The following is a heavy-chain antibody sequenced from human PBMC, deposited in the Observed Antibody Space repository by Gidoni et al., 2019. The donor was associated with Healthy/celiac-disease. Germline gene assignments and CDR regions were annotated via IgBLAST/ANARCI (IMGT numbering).Heavy chain of an antibody. D-gene: IGHD5-18*01. CDR1: GYTFTSYG. V-gene: IGHV1-18*01. CDR2: ISAYNGNT. CDR3: ARALRNVDTAFQTDY. Sequence: QVQLVQSGAEVKKPGASVKVSCQASGYTFTSYGISWVRQAPGQGLEWMGWISAYNGNTNYAQKLQGRVTMTTDTSTSTAYMELRSLRSDDTAVYYCARALRNVDTAFQTDYWGQGTLVTVSS. J-gene: IGHJ4*02.